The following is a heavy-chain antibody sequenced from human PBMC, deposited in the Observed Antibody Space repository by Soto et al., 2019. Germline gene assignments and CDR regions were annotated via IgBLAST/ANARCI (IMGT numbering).Heavy chain of an antibody. J-gene: IGHJ3*02. CDR3: ARDRYNWNYGLDAFDI. CDR2: ISAYNGNT. V-gene: IGHV1-18*01. CDR1: GYTFTSYG. Sequence: QVQLVQSGAEVKKPGASVKVSCKASGYTFTSYGISWVRQAPGQGLEWMGWISAYNGNTNYAQKLQGRVTMTTDTPTSTAYMELRSLRSDDTAVYYCARDRYNWNYGLDAFDIWGQGTMVTVSS. D-gene: IGHD1-7*01.